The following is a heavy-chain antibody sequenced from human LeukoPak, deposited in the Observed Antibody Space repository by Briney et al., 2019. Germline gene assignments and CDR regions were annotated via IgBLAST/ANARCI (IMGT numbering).Heavy chain of an antibody. CDR1: VGTFSSYA. D-gene: IGHD3-9*01. CDR3: ARGRYFDWLQVGPPTTWYYMDV. V-gene: IGHV1-69*05. CDR2: IIPIFGTA. Sequence: SVKVSCKASVGTFSSYAISWVRQAPGQGLEWMGGIIPIFGTANYAQKFQGRVTITTDESTSTAYMELSGLRSEDTAVYYCARGRYFDWLQVGPPTTWYYMDVWGKGTTVTVSS. J-gene: IGHJ6*03.